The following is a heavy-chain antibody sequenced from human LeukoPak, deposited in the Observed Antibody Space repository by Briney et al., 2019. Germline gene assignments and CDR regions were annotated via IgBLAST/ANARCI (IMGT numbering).Heavy chain of an antibody. V-gene: IGHV3-11*04. CDR1: GFTFSDYY. Sequence: GGSLRLSCAASGFTFSDYYMSWIRQAPGKGLEWVSYISSSGSTIYYADSVKGRFTISRDNAKNSLYLQMNSLRADDTAVYYCAKHRGYSYDNDALDIWGQGTMVTVSS. CDR2: ISSSGSTI. D-gene: IGHD5-18*01. CDR3: AKHRGYSYDNDALDI. J-gene: IGHJ3*02.